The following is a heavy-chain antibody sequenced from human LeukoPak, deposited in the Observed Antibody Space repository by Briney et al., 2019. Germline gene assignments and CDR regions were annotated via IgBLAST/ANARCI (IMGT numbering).Heavy chain of an antibody. V-gene: IGHV4-39*01. Sequence: PSETLSLTCTVSGGSISSSSYYWGWLRQPPGTGLEWLGSIYYSGSTYYNPSLQSRVTISVDTSKNKFSLKLSSLTAAATAFYSCSSRPQAVGCAFDIWGQGTMVTVSS. CDR1: GGSISSSSYY. D-gene: IGHD6-19*01. CDR2: IYYSGST. J-gene: IGHJ3*02. CDR3: SSRPQAVGCAFDI.